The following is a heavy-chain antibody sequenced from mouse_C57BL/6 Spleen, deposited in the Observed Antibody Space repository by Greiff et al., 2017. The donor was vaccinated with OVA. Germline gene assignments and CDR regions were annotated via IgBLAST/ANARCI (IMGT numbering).Heavy chain of an antibody. CDR1: GFNIKDYY. J-gene: IGHJ2*01. V-gene: IGHV14-2*01. CDR2: IDPEDGET. Sequence: DVKLQESGAELVKPGASVKLSCTASGFNIKDYYMHWVKQRTEQGLEWIGRIDPEDGETKYAPKFQGKATITADTSSNTAYLQLSSLTSEDTAVYYCAREDTTVVATNYWGQGTTLTVSS. D-gene: IGHD1-1*01. CDR3: AREDTTVVATNY.